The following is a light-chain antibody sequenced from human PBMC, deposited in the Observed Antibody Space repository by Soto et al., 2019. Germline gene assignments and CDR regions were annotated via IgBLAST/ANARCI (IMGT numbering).Light chain of an antibody. CDR3: QQCFSLPPT. V-gene: IGKV1-12*01. Sequence: DIQMTQSPSSVSASVGDRVTITCRASQGISSYLAWYQQKPGKAPKLLIYAASTLQRGVPSRFSGSGSGTEFTLTISNLQPDDFAVYYCQQCFSLPPTFGHGTKVDIK. CDR2: AAS. J-gene: IGKJ1*01. CDR1: QGISSY.